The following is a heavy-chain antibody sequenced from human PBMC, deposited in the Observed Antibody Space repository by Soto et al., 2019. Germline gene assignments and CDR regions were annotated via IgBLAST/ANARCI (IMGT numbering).Heavy chain of an antibody. CDR2: ISYDGINE. D-gene: IGHD3-16*02. V-gene: IGHV3-30*15. CDR1: GFTFTSYA. J-gene: IGHJ4*02. Sequence: QVQLVESGGSVVQPGRSLRLSWEASGFTFTSYAMHWVRQARGKGLEWVAVISYDGINEYYADSVKGRFTISRDNSKNTLFLQMSSLRVEDTAVYYCARDRLRLGELSLIGYFDYWAQGTLVTVSS. CDR3: ARDRLRLGELSLIGYFDY.